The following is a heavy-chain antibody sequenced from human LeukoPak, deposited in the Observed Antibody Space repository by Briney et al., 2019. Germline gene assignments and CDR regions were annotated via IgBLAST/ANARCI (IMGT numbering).Heavy chain of an antibody. Sequence: GGSLRLSCAASGFTFSNYGMHWVRQAPGKGLEWVSYIGTSDSSTYYVDSVKGRFTISRDNAKNSLYLQMNSLRAEDTAVYYCARYGDSSVYYSADAFDIWGQGTMVTVSS. CDR3: ARYGDSSVYYSADAFDI. V-gene: IGHV3-48*04. D-gene: IGHD3-22*01. J-gene: IGHJ3*02. CDR1: GFTFSNYG. CDR2: IGTSDSST.